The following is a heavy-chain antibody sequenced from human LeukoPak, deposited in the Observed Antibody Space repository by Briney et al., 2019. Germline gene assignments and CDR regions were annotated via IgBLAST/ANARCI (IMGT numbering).Heavy chain of an antibody. CDR1: GYSISSGYY. Sequence: SETLSLTCTVSGYSISSGYYWGWIRQPPGKGLEWIGSIYHSGSTYYNPALKSRVTISVDTSKNQFSLKLSSETAADTAVYYCARETGLGIFDYWGQGTLVTVSS. V-gene: IGHV4-38-2*02. D-gene: IGHD7-27*01. CDR2: IYHSGST. CDR3: ARETGLGIFDY. J-gene: IGHJ4*02.